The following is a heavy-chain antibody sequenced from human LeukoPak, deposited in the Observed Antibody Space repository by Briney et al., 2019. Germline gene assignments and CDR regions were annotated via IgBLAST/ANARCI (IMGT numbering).Heavy chain of an antibody. V-gene: IGHV3-23*01. D-gene: IGHD2-21*02. J-gene: IGHJ4*02. CDR1: GFNFANRA. Sequence: PGGSLRLSCAASGFNFANRAMSWVRQTLGKGLEWVSAISGGGDITYYADSVTGRFTISRDNSKDTLFLQMHSLRPGDTAVYYCVREDTPATANYWGQGTLVTISS. CDR2: ISGGGDIT. CDR3: VREDTPATANY.